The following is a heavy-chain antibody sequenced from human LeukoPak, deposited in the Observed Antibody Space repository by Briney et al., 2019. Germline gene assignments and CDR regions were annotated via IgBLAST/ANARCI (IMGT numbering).Heavy chain of an antibody. V-gene: IGHV3-23*01. CDR1: GFSLDIYA. CDR3: AKDMETYMVTTGYFFDS. CDR2: VSNSGTRT. D-gene: IGHD5-18*01. J-gene: IGHJ4*02. Sequence: GGSLSLSCAVSGFSLDIYANSWVRQAPGEGLEWVSAVSNSGTRTYYADSVKGRFSISRDNSKNTLYLQMDSLRAEDTDFYYCAKDMETYMVTTGYFFDSWGQGALVPVSA.